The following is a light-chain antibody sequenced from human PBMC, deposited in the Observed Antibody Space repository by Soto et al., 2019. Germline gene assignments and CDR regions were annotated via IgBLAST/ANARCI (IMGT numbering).Light chain of an antibody. V-gene: IGKV3D-15*01. Sequence: EIVMTQSPATLSVSAGERATLSFRSRQSVRSNLAWYQQKPGQAPRLLIYDASTRATGIPARFSGSGSGTEFILTISSLQSEDFGVYYCQQYNNWPPITFGQGTRLEIK. CDR1: QSVRSN. J-gene: IGKJ5*01. CDR3: QQYNNWPPIT. CDR2: DAS.